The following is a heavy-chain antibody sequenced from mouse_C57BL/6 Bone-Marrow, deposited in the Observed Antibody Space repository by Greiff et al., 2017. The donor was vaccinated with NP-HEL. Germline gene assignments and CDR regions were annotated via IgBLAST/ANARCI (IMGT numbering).Heavy chain of an antibody. CDR2: ISAGGSYT. D-gene: IGHD1-1*01. Sequence: DVMLVESGGGLVKPGGSLTLSCAASGFTFSGYAMSWVRQTPEKRLEWVATISAGGSYTYYPDNVKGRFTISRDNAKNNRYLQMGDLKSEDTDMYYCARVAVEAMDYWGQGTSVTVSS. J-gene: IGHJ4*01. CDR3: ARVAVEAMDY. CDR1: GFTFSGYA. V-gene: IGHV5-4*03.